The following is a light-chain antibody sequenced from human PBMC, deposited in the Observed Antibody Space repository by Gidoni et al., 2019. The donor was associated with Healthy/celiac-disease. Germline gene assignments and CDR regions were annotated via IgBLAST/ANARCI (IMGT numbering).Light chain of an antibody. CDR3: QKYNSAPRT. CDR1: QGIRNY. CDR2: AAS. V-gene: IGKV1-27*01. Sequence: DIQMTQSPSYLSASVGDRVTITCRGSQGIRNYLAWYQQKPGKVPKLLIYAASTLQSGVPSLFSGSGSGTDFTLTISSLQPEDVATYYCQKYNSAPRTFGQGTKVEIK. J-gene: IGKJ1*01.